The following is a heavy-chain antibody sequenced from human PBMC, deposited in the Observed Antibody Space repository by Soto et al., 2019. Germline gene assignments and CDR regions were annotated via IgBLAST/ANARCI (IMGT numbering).Heavy chain of an antibody. Sequence: PSETLSLTCTVSGDSISSSAYYWGWIRQPPGKGLEWIGSITYRGTTYYSPSLKSRVTISVYTSNNQFSLDLSSVTAADTAVYYCAKVPPKRSSGWCGGYGMDVWGQGTTVTVSS. CDR2: ITYRGTT. J-gene: IGHJ6*02. CDR1: GDSISSSAYY. D-gene: IGHD6-19*01. CDR3: AKVPPKRSSGWCGGYGMDV. V-gene: IGHV4-39*01.